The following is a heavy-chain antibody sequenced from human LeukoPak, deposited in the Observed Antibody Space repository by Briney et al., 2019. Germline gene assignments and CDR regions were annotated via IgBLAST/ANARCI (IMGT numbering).Heavy chain of an antibody. Sequence: ASVKVSCKASGGTFSSYAISWVRQAPGQGLEWMGGIILIFGTANYAQKFQGRVTITTDESTSTAYMELSSLRSEDTAVYYCARTTYQLPISITHWFDPWGQGTLVTVSS. V-gene: IGHV1-69*05. CDR2: IILIFGTA. D-gene: IGHD2-2*01. J-gene: IGHJ5*02. CDR1: GGTFSSYA. CDR3: ARTTYQLPISITHWFDP.